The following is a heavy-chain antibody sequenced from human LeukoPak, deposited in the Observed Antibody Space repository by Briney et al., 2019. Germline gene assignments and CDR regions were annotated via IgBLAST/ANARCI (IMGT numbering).Heavy chain of an antibody. CDR1: GFTFTTYW. Sequence: SGESLRLSCTASGFTFTTYWMSWVRHPPGKGLEWVANIKQDGTEKYYVDSVKGRFTISRDNAKNSLYLQMNSLRVEDTAVYYCARVKDYYGSGSYYPILLRYKNWFDPWGQGTLVTVSS. CDR3: ARVKDYYGSGSYYPILLRYKNWFDP. V-gene: IGHV3-7*03. J-gene: IGHJ5*02. CDR2: IKQDGTEK. D-gene: IGHD3-10*01.